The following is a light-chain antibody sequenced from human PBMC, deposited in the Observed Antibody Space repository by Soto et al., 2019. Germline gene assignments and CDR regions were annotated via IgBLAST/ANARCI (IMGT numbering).Light chain of an antibody. CDR3: QQLSTYPLT. Sequence: DIQMTQSPSSLSASVGDRVTITCRASQSISNWLAWYQQKPGKVPKLLIYDASSLESGAPSRFSGSGSGTDFTLTISSLQPEDFATYYCQQLSTYPLTFGGGNKVDIK. CDR1: QSISNW. J-gene: IGKJ4*01. CDR2: DAS. V-gene: IGKV1-5*01.